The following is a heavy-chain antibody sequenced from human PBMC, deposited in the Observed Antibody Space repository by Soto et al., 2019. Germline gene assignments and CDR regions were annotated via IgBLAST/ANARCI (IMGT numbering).Heavy chain of an antibody. D-gene: IGHD3-22*01. J-gene: IGHJ5*02. CDR3: AMITMIHSFDP. CDR1: GGTFRSNG. CDR2: IIPIVHTA. V-gene: IGHV1-69*01. Sequence: QVQLVQSGAEVKKPGSSVKVSCKASGGTFRSNGISWVRQAPGQGLEWLGGIIPIVHTASYAQTFRGRVTITADESRTTADLELSSLRSEDTAVYYCAMITMIHSFDPWGQGTLVTVSS.